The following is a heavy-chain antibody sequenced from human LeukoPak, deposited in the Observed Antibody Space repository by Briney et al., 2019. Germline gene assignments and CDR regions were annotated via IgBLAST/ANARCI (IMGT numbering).Heavy chain of an antibody. CDR2: IYYSGST. D-gene: IGHD6-13*01. J-gene: IGHJ6*03. CDR1: GRSISIYY. CDR3: ARRYMTAAGFYYYYYIYV. V-gene: IGHV4-59*08. Sequence: PSETLSLTCTVSGRSISIYYWSWIRQPPGKGLEWIGYIYYSGSTNYNPSLKSRVTISVDTSKNQFSLKLSSVTAADTAVYYCARRYMTAAGFYYYYYIYVWGKGTTVTVSS.